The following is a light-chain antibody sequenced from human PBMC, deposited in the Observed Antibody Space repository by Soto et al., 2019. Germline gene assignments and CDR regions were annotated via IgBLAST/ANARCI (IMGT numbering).Light chain of an antibody. V-gene: IGKV3-15*01. J-gene: IGKJ4*01. CDR3: QQYNNWSLT. CDR2: GAS. CDR1: QSVSSN. Sequence: EIVMTQSPATLSVSPGESATLSCRASQSVSSNLAWYQQKPGQAPRLLIYGASTRATGIPARFSGSGSGTEFTLTISSLQSEDFAVYYCQQYNNWSLTFGGGTKVEIK.